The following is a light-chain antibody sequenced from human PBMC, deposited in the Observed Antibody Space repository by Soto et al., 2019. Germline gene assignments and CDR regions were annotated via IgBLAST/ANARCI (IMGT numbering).Light chain of an antibody. Sequence: EIGLTQSPGTLSLSPGGRATLSCRASQSVSRNYVAWYQQKPGQAPRLLIYGASSRASGIPDRFSGSGSGTDFTLKISRVEAEDVGVYYCMQVLQTPYTFGQGTRLEIK. CDR1: QSVSRNY. CDR2: GAS. V-gene: IGKV3-20*01. J-gene: IGKJ2*01. CDR3: MQVLQTPYT.